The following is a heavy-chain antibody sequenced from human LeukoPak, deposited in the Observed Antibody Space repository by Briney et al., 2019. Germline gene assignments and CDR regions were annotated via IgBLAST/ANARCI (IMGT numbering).Heavy chain of an antibody. Sequence: GGSLRLSCAASGFTFSRYSMTWARQAPGKGLEWVSSISSSSRMIYYVDSVKGRFTISRDNAKNSLYLQMNSLRAEDTAVYFCARDSTNMDVWGKGTTVTVSS. CDR2: ISSSSRMI. D-gene: IGHD2-2*01. CDR3: ARDSTNMDV. J-gene: IGHJ6*03. V-gene: IGHV3-21*01. CDR1: GFTFSRYS.